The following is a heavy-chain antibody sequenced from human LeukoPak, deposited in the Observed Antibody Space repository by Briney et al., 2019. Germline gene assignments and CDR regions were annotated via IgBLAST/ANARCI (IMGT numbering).Heavy chain of an antibody. V-gene: IGHV4-34*01. CDR1: GGSFSGYY. CDR3: ARYKDRLGYSSSWYYFDY. Sequence: PSETLSLTCAVYGGSFSGYYWSWLRHPPGKGLELSGEINHSGSTNYTPSPKSRVTISADTSKNQFSLKLSSVTAADTAVYYCARYKDRLGYSSSWYYFDYWGQGTLVTVSS. J-gene: IGHJ4*02. D-gene: IGHD6-13*01. CDR2: INHSGST.